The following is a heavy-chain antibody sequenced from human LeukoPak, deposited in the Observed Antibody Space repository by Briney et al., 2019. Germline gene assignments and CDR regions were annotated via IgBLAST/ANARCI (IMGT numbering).Heavy chain of an antibody. CDR2: ISSSSSYI. CDR3: ARDELDCARDCYYRSPSFDY. D-gene: IGHD2-21*02. Sequence: GGSLRLSCAASGFTFSSYSMNWVRRAPGKGLEWVASISSSSSYIYYADSVKGRSTPSRDNAKQSLYLQMNSLRAEETAVHYCARDELDCARDCYYRSPSFDYWGQGTLVTVSS. CDR1: GFTFSSYS. J-gene: IGHJ4*02. V-gene: IGHV3-21*01.